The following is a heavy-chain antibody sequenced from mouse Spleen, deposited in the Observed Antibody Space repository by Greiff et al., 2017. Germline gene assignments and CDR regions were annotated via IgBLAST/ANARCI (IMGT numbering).Heavy chain of an antibody. Sequence: EVQLVESGGGLVKPGGSLKLSCAASGFTFSSYAMSWVRQTPEKRLEWVATISSGGSYTYYPDSVKGRFTISRDNAKNTLYLQMSSLRSEDTAMYYCARQAELGYYFDYWGQGTTLTVSS. CDR2: ISSGGSYT. CDR3: ARQAELGYYFDY. CDR1: GFTFSSYA. J-gene: IGHJ2*01. V-gene: IGHV5-9-3*01. D-gene: IGHD3-1*01.